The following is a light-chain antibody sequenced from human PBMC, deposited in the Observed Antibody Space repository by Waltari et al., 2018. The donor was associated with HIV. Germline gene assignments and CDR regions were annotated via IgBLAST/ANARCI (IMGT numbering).Light chain of an antibody. J-gene: IGKJ5*01. V-gene: IGKV1-39*01. CDR2: AAS. CDR3: QQSYSTFVA. Sequence: DIQMTQSPSSLSASVGDRVTITCRASKNINNYLNWYQQKPGKAPKLLIYAASSLQSGVPSRFSGSGSGTDFTLTISSLQPEDFATYYCQQSYSTFVAFAQGTRLDIK. CDR1: KNINNY.